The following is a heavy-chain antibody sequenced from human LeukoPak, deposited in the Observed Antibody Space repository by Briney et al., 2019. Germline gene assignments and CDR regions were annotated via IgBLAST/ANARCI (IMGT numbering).Heavy chain of an antibody. Sequence: RAGGSLRLSCAASGFTFSSYGMHWVRQAPGKGLEWVAVISYDGSNKYYADFVKGRFTISRDNSKNTLYLQMNSLRAEDTAVYYCAKDRDTAMVPLDYWGQGTLVTVSS. V-gene: IGHV3-30*18. CDR3: AKDRDTAMVPLDY. CDR1: GFTFSSYG. D-gene: IGHD5-18*01. J-gene: IGHJ4*02. CDR2: ISYDGSNK.